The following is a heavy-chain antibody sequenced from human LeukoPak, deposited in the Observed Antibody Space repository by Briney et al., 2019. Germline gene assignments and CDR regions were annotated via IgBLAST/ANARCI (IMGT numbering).Heavy chain of an antibody. V-gene: IGHV3-11*01. CDR1: GFTFSDYY. CDR3: AIYPTHIRYIVATM. Sequence: GGSLRLSCAASGFTFSDYYMSWIRQAPGKGLEWVSYISSSGSTIYYADSVKGRFTISRDNAKNSLYLQMNSLRAEDTAVYYCAIYPTHIRYIVATMWGQGTLVAVSS. CDR2: ISSSGSTI. J-gene: IGHJ4*02. D-gene: IGHD5-12*01.